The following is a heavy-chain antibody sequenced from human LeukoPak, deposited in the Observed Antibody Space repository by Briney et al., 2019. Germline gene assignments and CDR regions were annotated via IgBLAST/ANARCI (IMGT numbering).Heavy chain of an antibody. D-gene: IGHD5-24*01. V-gene: IGHV3-30*18. CDR2: ISYDGSNK. Sequence: GGSLRLSCAASGFTFSSYGMHWVRQAPGKGLEWVAVISYDGSNKYYADSVKGRFTISRDNSKNTLYLQMNSLRAEDTAVYYCAKDPGFAVEMATYRNYGDFSAWGQGTLVTVSS. CDR3: AKDPGFAVEMATYRNYGDFSA. CDR1: GFTFSSYG. J-gene: IGHJ5*02.